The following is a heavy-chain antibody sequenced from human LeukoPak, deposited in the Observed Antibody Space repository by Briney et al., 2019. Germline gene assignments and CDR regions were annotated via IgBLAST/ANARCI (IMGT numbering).Heavy chain of an antibody. V-gene: IGHV3-48*02. Sequence: GGSLRDSRAASGFTFSSYSLNWVRQAPGKGLEWVSYISSSSSTICYADSVKGRFTISRDNAKNSLYLQMNSPRDEDTAVYYCAREVGSYYYGSGATGYWDQGPLVTVSS. D-gene: IGHD3-10*01. CDR2: ISSSSSTI. CDR3: AREVGSYYYGSGATGY. CDR1: GFTFSSYS. J-gene: IGHJ4*01.